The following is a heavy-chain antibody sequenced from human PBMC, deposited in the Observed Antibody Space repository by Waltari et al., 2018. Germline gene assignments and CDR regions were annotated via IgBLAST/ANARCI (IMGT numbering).Heavy chain of an antibody. CDR1: GGSISSSNC. J-gene: IGHJ4*02. D-gene: IGHD3-10*01. CDR2: IYQRGST. CDR3: ARYGSGSFDY. V-gene: IGHV4-4*02. Sequence: QVQLQESGPGLVNPSGTLSLTCAVSGGSISSSNCSRWVRQPPGKGLGWIGEIYQRGSTNYNPSLKSRVTISVDKSKNQFSLKLSSVSAADTAVYYCARYGSGSFDYWGQGTLVTVSS.